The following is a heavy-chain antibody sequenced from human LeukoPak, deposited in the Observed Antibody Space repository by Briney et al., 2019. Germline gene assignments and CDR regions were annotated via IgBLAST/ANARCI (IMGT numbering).Heavy chain of an antibody. CDR2: INPNSGGT. D-gene: IGHD3-22*01. Sequence: GASVKVSCKASGYTFTGYYMHWVRQAPGQGLEWMGWINPNSGGTNYAQKFQGRVTMTRDTSISTAYMELSRLRSDDTAVYYCARVGYYDSSGXYPRYWXXXTLVTVSX. CDR3: ARVGYYDSSGXYPRY. J-gene: IGHJ4*01. CDR1: GYTFTGYY. V-gene: IGHV1-2*02.